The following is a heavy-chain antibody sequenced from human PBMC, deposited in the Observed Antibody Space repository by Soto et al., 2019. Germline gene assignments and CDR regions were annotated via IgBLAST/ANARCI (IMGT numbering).Heavy chain of an antibody. CDR2: ISYDGSNT. CDR1: GFTFRSYG. J-gene: IGHJ4*02. V-gene: IGHV3-30*18. D-gene: IGHD5-18*01. CDR3: AKGDLDTSMAMAFDY. Sequence: QVQLVESGGGVVQPGTSLRLSCAASGFTFRSYGLHWVRRAPGKGLEWVAVISYDGSNTFYTDSVNGRFTISRDNFKATLYLQMDSLRIEDTAVYWCAKGDLDTSMAMAFDYWGQGTLVTVSS.